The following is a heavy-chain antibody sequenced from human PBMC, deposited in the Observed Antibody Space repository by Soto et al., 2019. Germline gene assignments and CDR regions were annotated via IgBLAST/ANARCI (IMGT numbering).Heavy chain of an antibody. J-gene: IGHJ5*02. CDR2: VSPYDDKT. CDR1: GYTFTSYG. D-gene: IGHD5-12*01. V-gene: IGHV1-18*01. CDR3: ARDVDRTSHLNWFDP. Sequence: ASVKVSCKASGYTFTSYGISWVRQAPGQGLEWLGWVSPYDDKTIYAQKVQGRVTISKNTVYLQMDSLKVEDTAVYYCARDVDRTSHLNWFDPWGQGVMVTVS.